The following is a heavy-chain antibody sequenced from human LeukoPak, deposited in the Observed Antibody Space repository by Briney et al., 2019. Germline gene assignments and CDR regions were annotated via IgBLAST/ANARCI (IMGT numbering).Heavy chain of an antibody. V-gene: IGHV3-48*03. CDR2: ISGSGSTI. D-gene: IGHD5-18*01. CDR1: GFTFSNYE. J-gene: IGHJ4*02. Sequence: GGSLRLSCAASGFTFSNYEMNWVRQAPGKGLEWVSYISGSGSTIYYADSVKGRVTISRDTAKDSLYLQMNSLRAEDTAVYYCARVRSGYSHENYFDCWGQGTLVTVSS. CDR3: ARVRSGYSHENYFDC.